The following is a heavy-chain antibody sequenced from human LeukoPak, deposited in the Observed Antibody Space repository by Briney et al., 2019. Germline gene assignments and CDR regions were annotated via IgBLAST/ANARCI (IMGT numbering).Heavy chain of an antibody. D-gene: IGHD3-9*01. V-gene: IGHV3-15*07. CDR3: STLTSRYLSDS. CDR2: IKSKADGETI. CDR1: VFTFTNAW. Sequence: GGSLRLSCAAPVFTFTNAWMNWVRQAPGKGLEWVGRIKSKADGETIDYAAPVKGRFTFSRDGSKNMLYLQMNGLKSEDTAVYYCSTLTSRYLSDSWGQGTLVTVSS. J-gene: IGHJ4*02.